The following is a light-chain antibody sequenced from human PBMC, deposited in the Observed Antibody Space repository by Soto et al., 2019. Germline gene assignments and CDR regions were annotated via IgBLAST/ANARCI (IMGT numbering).Light chain of an antibody. CDR3: QQYDNLPLT. Sequence: DIKMTQSPSSLSVSVGDRVTITCQASQDISNYLNWYQQKPGKAPKLLIYDASNLETGVPSRFSGSGSGTDFTFTISSLQPEDIATYYCQQYDNLPLTFGGGTKVEIK. J-gene: IGKJ4*01. CDR1: QDISNY. CDR2: DAS. V-gene: IGKV1-33*01.